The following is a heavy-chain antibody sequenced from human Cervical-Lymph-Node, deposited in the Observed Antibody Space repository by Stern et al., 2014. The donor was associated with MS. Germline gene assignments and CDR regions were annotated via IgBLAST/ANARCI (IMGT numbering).Heavy chain of an antibody. J-gene: IGHJ4*02. CDR1: GFTFSSYA. Sequence: VQLVESGGGVVQPGRSLRLSCAASGFTFSSYAMHWVRQAPGKGLEWVAVISYDGSNKYYADSVKGRFTISRDNSKNTLYLQMNSLRAEDTAVYYCAREDYDILTGYFDYWGQGTLVTVSS. CDR3: AREDYDILTGYFDY. D-gene: IGHD3-9*01. CDR2: ISYDGSNK. V-gene: IGHV3-30*01.